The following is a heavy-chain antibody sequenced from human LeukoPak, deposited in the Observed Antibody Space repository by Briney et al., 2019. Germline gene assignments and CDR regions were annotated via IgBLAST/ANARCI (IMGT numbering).Heavy chain of an antibody. CDR3: ARAHDRGYYYGFDY. J-gene: IGHJ4*02. Sequence: GGSLRLSCAASGFTVSSNYMSWVCQAPGKGLEWVSVIYSAGNTYYADSVQGRFTMSRENPENTLYLQMNSLRAEDTAVYYCARAHDRGYYYGFDYWGQGTLVTVSS. V-gene: IGHV3-66*01. CDR1: GFTVSSNY. D-gene: IGHD3-22*01. CDR2: IYSAGNT.